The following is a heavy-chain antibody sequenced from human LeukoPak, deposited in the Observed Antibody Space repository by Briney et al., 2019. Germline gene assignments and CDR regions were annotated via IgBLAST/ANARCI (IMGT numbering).Heavy chain of an antibody. J-gene: IGHJ4*02. D-gene: IGHD3-9*01. CDR3: AKGGLYYDILTGLYFDY. CDR2: IRYDGNNE. CDR1: GFTFSSYG. V-gene: IGHV3-30*02. Sequence: HPGGSLRLSCAASGFTFSSYGMHWVRQAPGKGLEWVAFIRYDGNNEYYADSVKGRFTISRDTSKNTLYLQMNSLRAEDTAVYYCAKGGLYYDILTGLYFDYWGQGTLVTVSS.